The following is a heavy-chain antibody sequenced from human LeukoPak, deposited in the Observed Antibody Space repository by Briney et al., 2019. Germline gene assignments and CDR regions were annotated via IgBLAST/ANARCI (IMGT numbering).Heavy chain of an antibody. Sequence: SETLSLTCAVYGGSFSSYYWSWIRQPPGKGLEWIGYIYYSGSTNYNPSLKSRVTISVDTSKNQFSLKLSSVTAADTAVYYCARTVTVATTRAPGHNDYWGQGTLVTVSS. D-gene: IGHD4-23*01. CDR3: ARTVTVATTRAPGHNDY. CDR2: IYYSGST. CDR1: GGSFSSYY. V-gene: IGHV4-59*01. J-gene: IGHJ4*02.